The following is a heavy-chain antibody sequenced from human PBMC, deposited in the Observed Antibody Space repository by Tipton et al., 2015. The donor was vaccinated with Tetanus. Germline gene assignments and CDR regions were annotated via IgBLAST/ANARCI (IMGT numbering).Heavy chain of an antibody. CDR2: IYYNGNT. D-gene: IGHD3-16*01. Sequence: TLSLTCTVSSGSVSSSLYCWAWVRQSPGRGLEWIGTIYYNGNTYYNPSLKSPVTISGDTSKNQFSRKLTSVTAADTAVYYCARHPYASVNDWFDPWGQGTLVTVSS. CDR1: SGSVSSSLYC. CDR3: ARHPYASVNDWFDP. J-gene: IGHJ5*02. V-gene: IGHV4-39*01.